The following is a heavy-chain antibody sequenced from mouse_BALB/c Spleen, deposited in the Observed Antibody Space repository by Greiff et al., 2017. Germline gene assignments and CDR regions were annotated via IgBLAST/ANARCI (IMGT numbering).Heavy chain of an antibody. V-gene: IGHV1-69*02. CDR2: IYPSDSYT. CDR3: TRRGIYYDYDDYYAMDY. CDR1: GYTFTSYW. Sequence: VQLQQSGAELVRPGASVKLSCKASGYTFTSYWINWVKQRPGQGLEWIGNIYPSDSYTNYNQKFKDKATLTVDKSSSTAYMQLSSPTSEDSAVYYCTRRGIYYDYDDYYAMDYWGQGTSVTVSS. D-gene: IGHD2-4*01. J-gene: IGHJ4*01.